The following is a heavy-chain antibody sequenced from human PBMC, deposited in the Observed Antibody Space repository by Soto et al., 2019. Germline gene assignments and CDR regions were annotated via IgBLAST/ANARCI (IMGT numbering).Heavy chain of an antibody. CDR3: ARSMTTVTTDGAFDI. CDR1: GYSFSSDW. J-gene: IGHJ3*02. D-gene: IGHD4-17*01. CDR2: IYPGDSDT. V-gene: IGHV5-51*01. Sequence: PGESLKISCKGSGYSFSSDWIGWVRQMPGKGLEWMGIIYPGDSDTRYSPSFQGQVTISADKSITTAYLQWSSLKASDTAMYYCARSMTTVTTDGAFDIWGQGTMVTVS.